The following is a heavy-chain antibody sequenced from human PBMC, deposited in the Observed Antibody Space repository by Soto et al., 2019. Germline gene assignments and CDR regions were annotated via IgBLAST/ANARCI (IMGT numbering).Heavy chain of an antibody. CDR1: GYTFSDFY. V-gene: IGHV1-2*04. D-gene: IGHD6-19*01. CDR2: INPKSGGT. Sequence: ASVKVSCKTSGYTFSDFYMHWVRQAPGQGLEWMGWINPKSGGTKYAQNFQGWVTMTRDTSISTAYMELSRLRSDDTAVYYCATSRNSIAVAGETEYYFDYWGQGTLVTVYS. CDR3: ATSRNSIAVAGETEYYFDY. J-gene: IGHJ4*02.